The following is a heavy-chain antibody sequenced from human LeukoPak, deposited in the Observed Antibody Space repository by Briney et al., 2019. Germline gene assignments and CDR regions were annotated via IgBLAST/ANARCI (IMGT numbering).Heavy chain of an antibody. CDR2: SYYNGNT. CDR1: GGSITNYY. V-gene: IGHV4-59*12. D-gene: IGHD3-22*01. J-gene: IGHJ6*03. Sequence: SETLSLTCTVSGGSITNYYWSWIRQPPGKGLEWIGFSYYNGNTNYNPSLKSRVTISVDMSKNQFSLSLRSVTAADTAVYYCARTRYDYYDSSGEVSYYMDVWGKGTTVTISS. CDR3: ARTRYDYYDSSGEVSYYMDV.